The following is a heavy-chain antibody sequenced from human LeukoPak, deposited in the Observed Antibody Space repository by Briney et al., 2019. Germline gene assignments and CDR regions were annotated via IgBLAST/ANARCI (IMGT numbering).Heavy chain of an antibody. CDR1: GFTLSSYA. Sequence: GGSLRLSCAASGFTLSSYAMSWVRQAPGKGLEWVSYISNSSDSIYYADSVEGRFTISRDNAKNSLYLQMNSLRAEDTAVYYCAREGRRPPYYYYYMDVWGKGTTVTISS. J-gene: IGHJ6*03. V-gene: IGHV3-48*04. CDR3: AREGRRPPYYYYYMDV. CDR2: ISNSSDSI.